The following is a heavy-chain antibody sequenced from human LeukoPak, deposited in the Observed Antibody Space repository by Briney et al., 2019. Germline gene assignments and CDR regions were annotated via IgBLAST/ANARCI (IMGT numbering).Heavy chain of an antibody. V-gene: IGHV4-59*08. CDR1: GGSISSYY. J-gene: IGHJ5*02. Sequence: KPSETLSLTCTVSGGSISSYYWSWIRQPPGKGLEWIGYNYYSGSTKYNPSLKSRVTISLDTSKNQVSLKLSSVTVADTAVYYCARLEFRGSGSYYNWFDPWGQGTLVTVSS. D-gene: IGHD3-10*01. CDR3: ARLEFRGSGSYYNWFDP. CDR2: NYYSGST.